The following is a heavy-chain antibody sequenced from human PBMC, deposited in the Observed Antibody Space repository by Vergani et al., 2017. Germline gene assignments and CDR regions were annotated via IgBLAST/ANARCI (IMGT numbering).Heavy chain of an antibody. CDR1: GGSISSYY. Sequence: QVQLQESGPGLVKPSETLSLTCTVSGGSISSYYWSWIRQPPGKGLEWIGEINHSGSTNYNPSLKSRVTISVDTSKNQFSLKLSSVTAADTAVYYCARGLRYKKAFDIWGQGTMVTVSS. D-gene: IGHD1-14*01. CDR2: INHSGST. V-gene: IGHV4-34*01. J-gene: IGHJ3*02. CDR3: ARGLRYKKAFDI.